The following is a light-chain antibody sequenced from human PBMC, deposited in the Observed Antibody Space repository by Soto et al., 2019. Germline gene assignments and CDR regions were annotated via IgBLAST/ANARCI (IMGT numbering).Light chain of an antibody. J-gene: IGLJ1*01. CDR1: SSNIGNSF. CDR2: DNN. CDR3: GAWDGGLSAFV. Sequence: QSVLTQPPSXXXXXGRTVTISCSGSSSNIGNSFVSWYQQLPGTAPRLLIYDNNERPSGIPDRFSGSKSGTSATLGITGLQTGDEADYYCGAWDGGLSAFVFGTGTKVTVL. V-gene: IGLV1-51*01.